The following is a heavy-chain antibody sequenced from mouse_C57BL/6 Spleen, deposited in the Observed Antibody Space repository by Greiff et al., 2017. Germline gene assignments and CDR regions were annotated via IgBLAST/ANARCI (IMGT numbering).Heavy chain of an antibody. V-gene: IGHV3-6*01. CDR1: GYSITSGYY. CDR3: AREAGYYFDY. D-gene: IGHD3-3*01. J-gene: IGHJ2*01. Sequence: EVQLKESGPGLVKPSQSLSLTCSVTGYSITSGYYWNWIRQFPGNKLEWMGYISYDGSNNYNPSLKNRIAITRDTSKNQFFLKLNSVTTEDTATYYCAREAGYYFDYWGQGTTLTVSS. CDR2: ISYDGSN.